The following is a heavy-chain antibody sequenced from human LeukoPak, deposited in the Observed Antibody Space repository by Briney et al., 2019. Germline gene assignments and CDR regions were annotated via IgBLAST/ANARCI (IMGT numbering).Heavy chain of an antibody. CDR3: AASSGFDY. V-gene: IGHV3-49*04. D-gene: IGHD6-25*01. CDR2: IRSRAYGGAA. J-gene: IGHJ4*02. Sequence: GGSLRLSCTASGFTFGDYAMSWVRQAPGKGLEWVGYIRSRAYGGAAEYAASVKGRFTITRDDSKSIAYLQMSSLNIEDAAVYYCAASSGFDYWGQGTLVTVSS. CDR1: GFTFGDYA.